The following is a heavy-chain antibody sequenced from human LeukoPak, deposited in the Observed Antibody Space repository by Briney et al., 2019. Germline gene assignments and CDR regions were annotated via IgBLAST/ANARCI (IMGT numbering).Heavy chain of an antibody. CDR1: GGSISSSSYY. CDR3: ARAPAESSGWPIYYYYMDV. V-gene: IGHV4-39*07. J-gene: IGHJ6*03. D-gene: IGHD6-19*01. Sequence: SETLSLTCTVSGGSISSSSYYWGWIRQPPGKGLEWIGSIYYSGSTYYNPSLKSRVTISVDTPKNQFSLKLSSVTAADTAVYYCARAPAESSGWPIYYYYMDVWGKGTTVTVSS. CDR2: IYYSGST.